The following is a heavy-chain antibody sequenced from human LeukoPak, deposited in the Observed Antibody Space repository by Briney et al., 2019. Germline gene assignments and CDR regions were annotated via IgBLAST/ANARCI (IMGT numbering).Heavy chain of an antibody. J-gene: IGHJ4*02. CDR2: ISWNSGSI. CDR3: AKADDYGDYPFDY. CDR1: GFTFDDYA. D-gene: IGHD4-17*01. Sequence: GGSLRLSCAASGFTFDDYAMHWVRQAPGKGLEWVSGISWNSGSIGYADSVKGRFTISRDNAKNSLYLQMNSLRAEDTALYYCAKADDYGDYPFDYWGQGTLVTVSS. V-gene: IGHV3-9*01.